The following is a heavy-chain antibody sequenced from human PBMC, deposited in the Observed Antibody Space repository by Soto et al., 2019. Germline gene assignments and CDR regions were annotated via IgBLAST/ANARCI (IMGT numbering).Heavy chain of an antibody. CDR2: IYYSGST. D-gene: IGHD3-10*01. Sequence: SETLSLTCTVSGGSMSRGDYYWSWIRQTPGKGLEWIGYIYYSGSTYYSPSLKNRVTISVDTSKNQFSLKLSSVTAADTAVYYCARQGYTYGSYFDYWGQGTLVTVSS. CDR1: GGSMSRGDYY. J-gene: IGHJ4*02. CDR3: ARQGYTYGSYFDY. V-gene: IGHV4-39*01.